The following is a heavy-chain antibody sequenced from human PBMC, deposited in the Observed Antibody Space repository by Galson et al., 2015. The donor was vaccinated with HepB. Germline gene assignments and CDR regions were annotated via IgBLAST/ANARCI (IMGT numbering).Heavy chain of an antibody. CDR1: GGTFSSYT. CDR2: IIPILGIA. J-gene: IGHJ6*02. D-gene: IGHD2-2*01. V-gene: IGHV1-69*02. Sequence: SVKVSCKASGGTFSSYTISWVRQAPGQGLEWMGRIIPILGIANYAQKFQGRVTITADKSTSTAYMELSSLRSEDTAVYYCARRDKPFHCSSTSCYDGDPGGYGMDVWGQGTTVTVSS. CDR3: ARRDKPFHCSSTSCYDGDPGGYGMDV.